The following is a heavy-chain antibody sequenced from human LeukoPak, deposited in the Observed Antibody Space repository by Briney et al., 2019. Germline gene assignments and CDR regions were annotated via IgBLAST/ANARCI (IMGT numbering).Heavy chain of an antibody. D-gene: IGHD4-17*01. J-gene: IGHJ4*02. CDR3: ARVTRTTVTTSFDY. CDR2: ICYSGST. CDR1: GGSISSGGYY. Sequence: SETLSLTCTVSGGSISSGGYYWSWIRQHPGKGLEWIGYICYSGSTYYNPSLKSRVTISVDTSKNQFSLKLSSVTAADTAVYYCARVTRTTVTTSFDYWGQGTLVTVSS. V-gene: IGHV4-31*03.